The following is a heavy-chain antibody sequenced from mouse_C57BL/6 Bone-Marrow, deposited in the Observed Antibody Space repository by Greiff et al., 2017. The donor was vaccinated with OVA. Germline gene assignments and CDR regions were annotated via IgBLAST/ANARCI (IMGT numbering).Heavy chain of an antibody. J-gene: IGHJ3*01. D-gene: IGHD3-2*02. CDR2: IYPGSGST. CDR1: GYTFTSYW. Sequence: VQRVESGAELVKPGASVKMSCKASGYTFTSYWITWVKQRPGQGLEWIGDIYPGSGSTNYNEKFKSKATLTVDTSSSTAYMQLSSLTSEDSAVYYCARRQLRLLWFAYWGQGTLVTVSA. V-gene: IGHV1-55*01. CDR3: ARRQLRLLWFAY.